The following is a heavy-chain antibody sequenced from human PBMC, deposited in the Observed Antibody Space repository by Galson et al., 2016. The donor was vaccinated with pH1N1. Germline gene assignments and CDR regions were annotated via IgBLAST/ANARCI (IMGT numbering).Heavy chain of an antibody. CDR3: TIDPRRPVTEG. CDR2: ISGSGGDT. D-gene: IGHD2-21*02. CDR1: GFPFTNYA. V-gene: IGHV3-23*01. Sequence: SLRLSCAASGFPFTNYAMSWVRQAPGQGLEWVSTISGSGGDTYYADSLKGRFTISRDNSKNTLYLQMSSLRAEDSAVHYCTIDPRRPVTEGWGQGTLVTVSS. J-gene: IGHJ4*02.